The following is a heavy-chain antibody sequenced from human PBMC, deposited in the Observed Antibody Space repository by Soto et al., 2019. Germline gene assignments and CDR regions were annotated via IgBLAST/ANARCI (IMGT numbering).Heavy chain of an antibody. CDR2: INPSGGST. D-gene: IGHD6-13*01. V-gene: IGHV1-46*01. CDR1: GYTFTNYY. J-gene: IGHJ5*02. Sequence: QVQLVQSGAEVKKPGASVKVSCKASGYTFTNYYLHWVRQAPGQGLEWMGIINPSGGSTSYSQNFQGRVTITRDTSTSTVYMELSSLRSEDTAVYYCARDLGRYSSRCKDWFDPWGQGTLVTVSS. CDR3: ARDLGRYSSRCKDWFDP.